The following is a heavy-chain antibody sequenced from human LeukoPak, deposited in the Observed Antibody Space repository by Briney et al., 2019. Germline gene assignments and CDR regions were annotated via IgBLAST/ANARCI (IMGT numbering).Heavy chain of an antibody. CDR2: IRYDGSNK. D-gene: IGHD1-26*01. CDR1: GFTFSSYS. CDR3: AKDRSGSYSPAEYFQH. J-gene: IGHJ1*01. Sequence: GGSLRLSCAASGFTFSSYSMNWVRQAPGKGLEWVAFIRYDGSNKYYADSVKGRFTISRDNSKNTLYLQMNSLRAEDTAVYYCAKDRSGSYSPAEYFQHWGQGTLVTVSS. V-gene: IGHV3-30*02.